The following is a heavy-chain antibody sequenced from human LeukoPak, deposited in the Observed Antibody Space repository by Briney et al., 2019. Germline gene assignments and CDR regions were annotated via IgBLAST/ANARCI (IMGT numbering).Heavy chain of an antibody. D-gene: IGHD2-2*01. CDR1: GFTFSDNW. CDR3: ATRYCSIAACRASSYKCMDD. Sequence: GGSLRLSCAASGFTFSDNWMTWVRQAPGKGLEWVANINQDGGGRYYVDSVQGRFIISRDNAQNSVHLQMNSLRAEDTAVYYCATRYCSIAACRASSYKCMDDWGKGTTVIVSS. V-gene: IGHV3-7*01. CDR2: INQDGGGR. J-gene: IGHJ6*04.